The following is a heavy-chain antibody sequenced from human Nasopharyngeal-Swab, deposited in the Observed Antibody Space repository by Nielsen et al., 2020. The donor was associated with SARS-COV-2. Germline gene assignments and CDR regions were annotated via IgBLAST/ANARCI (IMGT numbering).Heavy chain of an antibody. CDR3: ARAISAADFDY. V-gene: IGHV3-48*04. D-gene: IGHD6-13*01. Sequence: GGSLRLSCAASGFTFSSYSMNWVRQAPGKGLEWVSYISSSSTIYYADSVKGRFTISRDNAKNSLYLQMNSLRAEDTAVYYCARAISAADFDYWGQGTLVTVSS. CDR2: ISSSSTI. CDR1: GFTFSSYS. J-gene: IGHJ4*02.